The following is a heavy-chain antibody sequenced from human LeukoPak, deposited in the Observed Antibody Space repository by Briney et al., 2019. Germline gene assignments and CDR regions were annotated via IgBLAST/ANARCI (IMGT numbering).Heavy chain of an antibody. CDR3: ARDHRNDYYGMDV. J-gene: IGHJ6*02. D-gene: IGHD1-1*01. Sequence: GRSLRLSCAASGFTFSSYAMHWVRQAPGKGLEWVAVISYDGSNKYYADSVKGRFTISRDNSKNTLYLQMNSLRAEDTAVYYCARDHRNDYYGMDVWGQGTTVTVPS. CDR1: GFTFSSYA. V-gene: IGHV3-30-3*01. CDR2: ISYDGSNK.